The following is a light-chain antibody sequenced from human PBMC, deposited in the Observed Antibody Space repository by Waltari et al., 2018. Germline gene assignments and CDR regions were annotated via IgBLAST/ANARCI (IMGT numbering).Light chain of an antibody. Sequence: DIQMTRSPSSVSASVGDRVTITCRASQGIGSWLAWYQQKPGTAPKLLIYGASDLQSGVPSRFSGRGSGTDFTLTINSLQPEDFATYYCQQATSFPHTFGGGTKVEIK. V-gene: IGKV1-12*01. CDR2: GAS. CDR3: QQATSFPHT. CDR1: QGIGSW. J-gene: IGKJ4*01.